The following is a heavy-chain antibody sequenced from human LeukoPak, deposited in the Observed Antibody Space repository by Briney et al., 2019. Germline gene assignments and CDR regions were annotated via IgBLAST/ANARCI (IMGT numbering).Heavy chain of an antibody. CDR1: GYTFISYG. Sequence: ASVKVSCKASGYTFISYGITWVRQAPGQGLEWLGWISAYDGNIDYAQKLQGRVTLTTDTSTSTAYMEVRSLRSDDTAVYYCASMSGYYPSYYFDYWGQGTLVTVSS. V-gene: IGHV1-18*01. D-gene: IGHD3-3*01. J-gene: IGHJ4*02. CDR3: ASMSGYYPSYYFDY. CDR2: ISAYDGNI.